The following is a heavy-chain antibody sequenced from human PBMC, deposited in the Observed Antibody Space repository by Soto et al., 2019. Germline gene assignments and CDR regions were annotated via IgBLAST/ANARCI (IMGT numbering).Heavy chain of an antibody. CDR1: GFSLSTSGVG. V-gene: IGHV2-5*02. CDR2: IYWDHDK. J-gene: IGHJ4*02. CDR3: APRRFGGPLDY. D-gene: IGHD3-3*01. Sequence: QITLKESGPTLVKPTQTLTLTCTLSGFSLSTSGVGVGWIRQPPGKALEWLALIYWDHDKRYSPSLKSRLTITKDTSKNQVVLTMTIMDPVDTATYYCAPRRFGGPLDYWGQGTLVTVSS.